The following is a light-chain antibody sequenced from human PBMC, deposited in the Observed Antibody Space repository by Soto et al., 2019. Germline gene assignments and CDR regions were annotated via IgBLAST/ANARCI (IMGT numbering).Light chain of an antibody. J-gene: IGKJ1*01. Sequence: DIQMTQSRSSLSASVGDRVTITCRASQGISNYLAWYQQKPGKVPKLLIYAASTLQSGVPSRFSGSGSGTDFTLTISSLQPEDVATYYCQKYNSAPPWTFGQGTKV. CDR2: AAS. V-gene: IGKV1-27*01. CDR3: QKYNSAPPWT. CDR1: QGISNY.